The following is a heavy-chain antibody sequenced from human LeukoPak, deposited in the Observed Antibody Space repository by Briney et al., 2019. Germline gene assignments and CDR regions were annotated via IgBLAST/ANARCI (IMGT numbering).Heavy chain of an antibody. Sequence: SETLSLTCTVSGGSISSSSFYWGWIRQPPGKGPEWIGSLYYSGSTYYNPSLKSRVTISVDTSKNQFSLRLSSVTAADTAVYYCARRVPRSVSGWYDYWGQGTLVTVSS. V-gene: IGHV4-39*01. CDR3: ARRVPRSVSGWYDY. D-gene: IGHD6-19*01. CDR1: GGSISSSSFY. J-gene: IGHJ4*02. CDR2: LYYSGST.